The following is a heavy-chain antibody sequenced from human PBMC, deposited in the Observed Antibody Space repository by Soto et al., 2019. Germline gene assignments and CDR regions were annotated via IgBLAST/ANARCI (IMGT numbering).Heavy chain of an antibody. V-gene: IGHV4-39*01. D-gene: IGHD1-7*01. CDR3: ARHSRTGTTNWFDP. J-gene: IGHJ5*02. CDR2: MFYSGSS. CDR1: GGSISGSSSY. Sequence: QLQLQESGPGLVKPSETLSLTCTVSGGSISGSSSYWGWIRQPPGKGLEWIGSMFYSGSSYYNPSLKSRVTISVDTSKNQFSLKLSSVTAADTAVYYCARHSRTGTTNWFDPWGQGTLVTVSS.